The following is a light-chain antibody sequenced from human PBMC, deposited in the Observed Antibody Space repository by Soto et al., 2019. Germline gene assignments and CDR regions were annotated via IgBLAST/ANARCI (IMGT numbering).Light chain of an antibody. J-gene: IGLJ3*02. CDR3: SSYIGNSTLV. Sequence: QSALTQPRSVSGSPGQSVTISCTGSSSDVGAYNFASWYQQHPGAAPKLLIHDVNKRPPGVPDRFSASKSGNTASLTISGLQAEDEADYYCSSYIGNSTLVFGGGTKVTVL. CDR1: SSDVGAYNF. CDR2: DVN. V-gene: IGLV2-11*01.